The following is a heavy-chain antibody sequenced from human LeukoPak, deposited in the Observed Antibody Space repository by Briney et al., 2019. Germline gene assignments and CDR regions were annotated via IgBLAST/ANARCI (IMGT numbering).Heavy chain of an antibody. CDR1: GFTFSSYA. CDR2: ISSNGGST. Sequence: GGSLRLSCAASGFTFSSYAMHWVRQAPGEGLEYVSAISSNGGSTYYANSVKGRFTISRDNSKNTLYLQMGSLRAEDMAVYYCASDPLLPGIAAAGPFDYWGQGTLVTVSS. D-gene: IGHD6-13*01. V-gene: IGHV3-64*01. J-gene: IGHJ4*02. CDR3: ASDPLLPGIAAAGPFDY.